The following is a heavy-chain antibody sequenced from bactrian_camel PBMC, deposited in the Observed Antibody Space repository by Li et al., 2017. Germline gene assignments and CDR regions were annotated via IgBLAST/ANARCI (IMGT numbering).Heavy chain of an antibody. V-gene: IGHV3S6*01. J-gene: IGHJ4*01. CDR3: AAELSATGWVQGSLGYNY. D-gene: IGHD5*01. CDR2: IYLDGSRT. CDR1: GFTFSRYG. Sequence: VQLVESGGGLVQPGGSLRLSCAASGFTFSRYGMDWVRQAPGKGLEWVSGIYLDGSRTDYADSVKGRFTISRDNARNTLYLQMNTLKTEDTGVYYCAAELSATGWVQGSLGYNYWGQGTQVTVS.